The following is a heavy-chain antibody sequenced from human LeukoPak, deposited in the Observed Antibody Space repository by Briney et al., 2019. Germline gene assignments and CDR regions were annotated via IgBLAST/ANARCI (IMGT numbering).Heavy chain of an antibody. CDR3: ARHANYDRSARPLDY. CDR2: IYYSGIT. J-gene: IGHJ4*02. Sequence: SETLSLTCAVSGGSISSYYWSWFRQPPGKGLDWIGYIYYSGITDYNPSLKSRVTISVDTSRNQFSLRLSSVTAADTAVYYCARHANYDRSARPLDYWGQGTQVTVSS. V-gene: IGHV4-59*08. D-gene: IGHD3-22*01. CDR1: GGSISSYY.